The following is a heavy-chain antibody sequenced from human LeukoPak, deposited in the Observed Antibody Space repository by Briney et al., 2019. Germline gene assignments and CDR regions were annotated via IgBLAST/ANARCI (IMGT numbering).Heavy chain of an antibody. CDR1: GGSFSGYY. D-gene: IGHD3-3*01. V-gene: IGHV4-34*01. CDR2: INHSGST. J-gene: IGHJ4*02. Sequence: SETLSLTCAVYGGSFSGYYWSWIRQPPGKGLEWIGEINHSGSTNYNPSLKSRVTISVDTSKNQFSLKLSSVTAADTAVYYCASSITIFSVDYWGQGTLVTVSS. CDR3: ASSITIFSVDY.